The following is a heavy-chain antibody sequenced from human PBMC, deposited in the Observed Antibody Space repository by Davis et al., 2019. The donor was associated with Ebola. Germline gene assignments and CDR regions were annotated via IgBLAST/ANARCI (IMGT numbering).Heavy chain of an antibody. Sequence: ASVKVSCKASGYIFTSYYIHWVRQAPGQGLEWMGILNPSGGGTSYAQQFQGRLAMTRDTSTSTLYMELSSLRSDDTAVYYCARGVQNDYFDYWGQGTLVTVSS. J-gene: IGHJ4*02. CDR3: ARGVQNDYFDY. V-gene: IGHV1-46*01. CDR1: GYIFTSYY. CDR2: LNPSGGGT.